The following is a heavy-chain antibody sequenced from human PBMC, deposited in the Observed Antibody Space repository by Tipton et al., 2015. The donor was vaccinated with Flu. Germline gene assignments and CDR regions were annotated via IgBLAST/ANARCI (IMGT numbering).Heavy chain of an antibody. Sequence: SLRLSCAASGFMFSSNYMSWVRQAPGKGLEWVANIKQDGTEKYYVDSVKGRFTISRDNAKNSVYLQMNNLRADDTALYYCARKGLPDHWGQGTLVTVSS. J-gene: IGHJ4*02. CDR2: IKQDGTEK. CDR3: ARKGLPDH. CDR1: GFMFSSNY. V-gene: IGHV3-7*01.